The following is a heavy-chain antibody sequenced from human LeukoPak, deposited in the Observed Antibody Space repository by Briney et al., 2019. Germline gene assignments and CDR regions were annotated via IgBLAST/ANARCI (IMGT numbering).Heavy chain of an antibody. CDR1: GYSFTSYW. D-gene: IGHD3-22*01. V-gene: IGHV5-51*01. CDR2: IYPGDSDT. CDR3: ARQPYYYDSSGYQGAFDI. J-gene: IGHJ3*02. Sequence: GESLKISCKGSGYSFTSYWISWVRQMPGKGLEWMGIIYPGDSDTRYSPSFQGQVTISADKSISTAYLQWSSLKASDTAMYYCARQPYYYDSSGYQGAFDIWGQGTMVTVSS.